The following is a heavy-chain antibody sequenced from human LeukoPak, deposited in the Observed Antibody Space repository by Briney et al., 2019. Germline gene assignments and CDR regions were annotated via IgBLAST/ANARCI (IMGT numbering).Heavy chain of an antibody. J-gene: IGHJ4*02. CDR1: GFTFSDAW. V-gene: IGHV3-15*01. D-gene: IGHD2-2*03. CDR3: TTVGYCSSTSCQYFDY. CDR2: IKSKTDGGTT. Sequence: GGSLRLSCAASGFTFSDAWMSWVRQAPGKGLEWVGRIKSKTDGGTTEYAAPVKGRFTISRDESKNTLYLQMNSLKTEDTAVYYCTTVGYCSSTSCQYFDYWGQGTLVTVSS.